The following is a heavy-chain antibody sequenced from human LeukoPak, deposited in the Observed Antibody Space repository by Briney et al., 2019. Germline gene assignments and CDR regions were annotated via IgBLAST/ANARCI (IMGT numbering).Heavy chain of an antibody. Sequence: PGGSLRLSCAGSGFTFDEYAMHWVRQAPGKGLEWVSGISWNSGSIAYADSVKRRFTISRDNAKNLLVLQMSSLRAADTALYYCVKGHCSSSSCFPNNDYYMDVWGTGTTVTVSS. CDR3: VKGHCSSSSCFPNNDYYMDV. J-gene: IGHJ6*03. D-gene: IGHD2-15*01. V-gene: IGHV3-9*01. CDR1: GFTFDEYA. CDR2: ISWNSGSI.